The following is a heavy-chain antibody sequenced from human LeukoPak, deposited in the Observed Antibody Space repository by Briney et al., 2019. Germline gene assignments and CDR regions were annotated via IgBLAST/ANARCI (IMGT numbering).Heavy chain of an antibody. J-gene: IGHJ6*03. Sequence: SETLSLTCAVYGGSFSGYYWSWIRQPPGKGLEWIGEIDHSGSTNYNPSLKSRVTISVDTSKNQFSLKLSSVTAADTAVYYCASQVRLERRYYYYSMDVWDKGTTVTVSS. CDR1: GGSFSGYY. CDR3: ASQVRLERRYYYYSMDV. V-gene: IGHV4-34*01. CDR2: IDHSGST. D-gene: IGHD1-1*01.